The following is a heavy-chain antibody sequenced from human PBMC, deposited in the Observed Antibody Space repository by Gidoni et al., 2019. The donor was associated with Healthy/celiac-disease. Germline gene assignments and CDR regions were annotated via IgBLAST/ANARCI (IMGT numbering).Heavy chain of an antibody. V-gene: IGHV3-23*01. CDR1: GFTFGSDC. CDR3: ATDWSYRSSPKGY. Sequence: EVQLLESGGGLVQPGGSLRLSCAASGFTFGSDCMSWGRHAPGKGLDGCSASRGSGGSTYYADSGEGRFTISRDNTKNTLYLQMNSLRAEDTAVYYCATDWSYRSSPKGYWGQGTLVTVSS. J-gene: IGHJ4*02. CDR2: SRGSGGST. D-gene: IGHD6-6*01.